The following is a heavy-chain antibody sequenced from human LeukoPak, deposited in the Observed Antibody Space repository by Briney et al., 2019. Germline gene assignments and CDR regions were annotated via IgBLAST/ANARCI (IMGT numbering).Heavy chain of an antibody. V-gene: IGHV1-18*04. J-gene: IGHJ4*02. CDR2: ISAYNGNT. D-gene: IGHD3-3*01. CDR1: GYTFTGYY. Sequence: GASVKVSCKASGYTFTGYYMHWVRQAPGQGLEWMGWISAYNGNTNHAQKLQGRVTMTTDTSTSTAYMELRSLRSDDTAVYYCARSDFWSGYYYFDYWGQGTLVTVSS. CDR3: ARSDFWSGYYYFDY.